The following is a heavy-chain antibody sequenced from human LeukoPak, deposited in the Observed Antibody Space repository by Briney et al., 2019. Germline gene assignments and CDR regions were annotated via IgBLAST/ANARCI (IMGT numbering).Heavy chain of an antibody. CDR3: ARDPADYGDYYYYYGMDV. J-gene: IGHJ6*04. Sequence: GGSLRLSCAASGFTFSSYEMNWVRQAPGKGLEWVSYISSSGSTIYYADSVKGRFTISRDNAKNSLYLQMNSLRAEDTAVYYCARDPADYGDYYYYYGMDVWGKGTTVTASS. V-gene: IGHV3-48*03. CDR2: ISSSGSTI. CDR1: GFTFSSYE. D-gene: IGHD4-17*01.